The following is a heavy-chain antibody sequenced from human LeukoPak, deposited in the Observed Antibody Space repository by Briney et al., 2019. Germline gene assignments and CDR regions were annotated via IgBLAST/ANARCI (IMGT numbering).Heavy chain of an antibody. J-gene: IGHJ4*02. CDR1: GFTFRDYE. V-gene: IGHV3-48*03. CDR3: ARGGSGSVRIWYFDC. Sequence: GGSLRLSCAASGFTFRDYEMNGVRRAPGRGREGLSFFSSSGDTIYYADSVKGRFTITRDNAKNSLYLQMNSLRAEDTAVYHCARGGSGSVRIWYFDCWGQGTLVTVSS. D-gene: IGHD6-19*01. CDR2: FSSSGDTI.